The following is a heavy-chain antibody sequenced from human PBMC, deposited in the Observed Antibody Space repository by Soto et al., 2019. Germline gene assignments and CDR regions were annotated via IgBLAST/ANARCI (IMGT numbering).Heavy chain of an antibody. D-gene: IGHD6-13*01. Sequence: ASVKVSCKASGYTFTSYGIRWVRQAPGQRLEWMGWINAANGDTKYSPKFQGRVTITRDTSASTAYMELSSLRSEDTAVYYCVRRHVSATGIDWFDPWGQGTLVTVSS. J-gene: IGHJ5*02. CDR3: VRRHVSATGIDWFDP. CDR2: INAANGDT. CDR1: GYTFTSYG. V-gene: IGHV1-3*01.